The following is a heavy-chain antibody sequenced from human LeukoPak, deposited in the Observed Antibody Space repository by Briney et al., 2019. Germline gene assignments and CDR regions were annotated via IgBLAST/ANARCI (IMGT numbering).Heavy chain of an antibody. CDR3: ARGYRIAARPGWFDP. J-gene: IGHJ5*02. CDR1: GGTFSSYA. D-gene: IGHD6-6*01. Sequence: GASVKVSCKASGGTFSSYAISWVRQAPGQGLEWMGGIIPIFGTANYAQKFQGRVTITTDESTSTAYMELSSLRSEDTAVYYCARGYRIAARPGWFDPWGQGTLVTVSS. CDR2: IIPIFGTA. V-gene: IGHV1-69*05.